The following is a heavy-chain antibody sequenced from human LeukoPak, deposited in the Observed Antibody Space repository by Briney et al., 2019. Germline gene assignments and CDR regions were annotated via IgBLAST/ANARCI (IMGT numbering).Heavy chain of an antibody. J-gene: IGHJ4*02. CDR3: ARDRGGDSSGYPLH. V-gene: IGHV3-66*01. D-gene: IGHD3-22*01. CDR1: GFTFRTYA. CDR2: IYSGGST. Sequence: GGSLRLSCTASGFTFRTYAMSWVRQAPGKGLEWVSVIYSGGSTYYADSVKGRFTISRDNSKNTLYLQMNSLRAEDTAVYYCARDRGGDSSGYPLHWGQGTLVTVSS.